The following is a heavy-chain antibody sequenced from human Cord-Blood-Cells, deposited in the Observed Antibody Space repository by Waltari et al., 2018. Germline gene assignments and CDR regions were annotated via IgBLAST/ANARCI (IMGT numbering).Heavy chain of an antibody. CDR2: IIRKAYGGTT. Sequence: EVQLVESGGGLVKPGRSLRISCTASGFTFGAYALSWFRQAPGKGLEWVGFIIRKAYGGTTEYAASVKGRFTSSRDDSKSSAYRQMNSLKTEDTAVYYCTRGVDYWGQGTLVTVSS. J-gene: IGHJ4*02. CDR1: GFTFGAYA. CDR3: TRGVDY. V-gene: IGHV3-49*05.